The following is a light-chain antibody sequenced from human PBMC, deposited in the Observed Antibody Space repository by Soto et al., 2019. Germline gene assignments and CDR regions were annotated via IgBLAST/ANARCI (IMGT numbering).Light chain of an antibody. CDR1: QDISSY. J-gene: IGKJ3*01. CDR2: DAS. V-gene: IGKV1-33*01. Sequence: DNQMTQSPSSLSASVGDRVTITCQASQDISSYVNWYQQKPGKAPKLLIYDASNLETGVPSRFSGRGSETDCTFTISSLQPEDIATYYCQQYYRGITFGPGTKVDI. CDR3: QQYYRGIT.